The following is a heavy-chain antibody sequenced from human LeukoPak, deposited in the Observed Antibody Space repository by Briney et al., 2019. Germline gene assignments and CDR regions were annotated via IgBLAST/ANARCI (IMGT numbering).Heavy chain of an antibody. V-gene: IGHV4-61*01. J-gene: IGHJ4*02. CDR2: IYYSGST. D-gene: IGHD6-25*01. CDR3: ARERGQRFDY. CDR1: GGSISSSSYY. Sequence: SETLSLTCTVSGGSISSSSYYWSWIRQPPGKGLEWIGYIYYSGSTNYNPSLKSRVTISVDTSKNQFSLKLSSVTAADTAVYYCARERGQRFDYWGQGTLVTVSS.